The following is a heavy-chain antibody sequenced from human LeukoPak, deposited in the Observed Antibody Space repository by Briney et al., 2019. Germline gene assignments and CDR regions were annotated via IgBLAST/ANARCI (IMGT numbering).Heavy chain of an antibody. CDR1: GFTFSDYY. V-gene: IGHV3-11*01. CDR3: ARAGRSGSGSARGGYYYYYGMDV. CDR2: ISSSGSTI. Sequence: GGSLRLCCAASGFTFSDYYMSWIRQAPGKGLEWVSYISSSGSTIYYADSVKGRFTISRDNAKNSLYLQMNSLRAEDTAVYYCARAGRSGSGSARGGYYYYYGMDVWGQGTTVTVSS. J-gene: IGHJ6*02. D-gene: IGHD3-10*01.